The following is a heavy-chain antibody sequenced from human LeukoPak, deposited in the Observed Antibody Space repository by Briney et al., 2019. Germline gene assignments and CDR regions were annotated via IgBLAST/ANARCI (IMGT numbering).Heavy chain of an antibody. D-gene: IGHD2-15*01. V-gene: IGHV1-46*01. Sequence: ASVKVSCKASGYTFTDYYVHWVRRAPGLGLEWMGVINPVGGRTTYAQKFQDRVNMTRDTSTSTVYMELSGLTSADTAVYFCARVTSPARRGRTLVAAAATPFDYWGQGTLVTVSS. CDR2: INPVGGRT. CDR1: GYTFTDYY. J-gene: IGHJ4*02. CDR3: ARVTSPARRGRTLVAAAATPFDY.